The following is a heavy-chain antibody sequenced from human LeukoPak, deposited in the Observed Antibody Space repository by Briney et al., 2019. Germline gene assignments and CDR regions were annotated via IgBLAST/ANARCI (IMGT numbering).Heavy chain of an antibody. Sequence: GGSLRLSCAASGFTFSSYSMNWVRQAPGKGLEWVSAISGSGGSTYYADSVKGRFTISRDNSKNTLYLQMNSLRAEDTAVYYCAKKTGYCSSTSCEGPYYYYGMDVWGQGTTVTVSS. CDR2: ISGSGGST. CDR3: AKKTGYCSSTSCEGPYYYYGMDV. V-gene: IGHV3-23*01. J-gene: IGHJ6*02. D-gene: IGHD2-2*01. CDR1: GFTFSSYS.